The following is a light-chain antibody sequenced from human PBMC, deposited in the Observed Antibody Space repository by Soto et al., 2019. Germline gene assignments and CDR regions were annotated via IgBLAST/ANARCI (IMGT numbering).Light chain of an antibody. V-gene: IGKV1-5*01. CDR3: QQDHTDWT. J-gene: IGKJ1*01. CDR2: AAS. CDR1: ESIDNW. Sequence: DIQMTQSPSTLSASVGDTVTITCRASESIDNWLAWYQQKPGKAPKLLIFAASTLIRGVPSRFSGRGSGTEFTPTNSGLQVDAYATFYCQQDHTDWTFGQGTKVEIK.